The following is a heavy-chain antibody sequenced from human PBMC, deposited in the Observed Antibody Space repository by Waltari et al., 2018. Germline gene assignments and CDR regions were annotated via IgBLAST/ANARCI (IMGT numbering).Heavy chain of an antibody. CDR1: GFTFSSYA. CDR3: ARPVYDFWSGYLWGWFDP. Sequence: EVQLLEPGGGLVQPGGSLRLSCAASGFTFSSYAMSWVRQAPGKGLEWVSAISGSGGSTYYADSVKGRFTISRDNSKNTLYLQMNSLRAEDTAVYYCARPVYDFWSGYLWGWFDPWGQGTLVTVSS. J-gene: IGHJ5*02. V-gene: IGHV3-23*01. D-gene: IGHD3-3*01. CDR2: ISGSGGST.